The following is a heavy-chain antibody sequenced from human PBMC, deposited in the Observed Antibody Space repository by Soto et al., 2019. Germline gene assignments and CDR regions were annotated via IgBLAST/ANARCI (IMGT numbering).Heavy chain of an antibody. Sequence: GGSLRLSCAASGFTFSNYAVSWVRQAPGKGLEWVSAISGSGGSTYYADSVKGRFTISRGNSKNTLYLQMNSLRAEDTAVYYCATHLTTVTTVDYWGQGTLVTVSS. CDR2: ISGSGGST. CDR1: GFTFSNYA. CDR3: ATHLTTVTTVDY. J-gene: IGHJ4*02. D-gene: IGHD4-17*01. V-gene: IGHV3-23*01.